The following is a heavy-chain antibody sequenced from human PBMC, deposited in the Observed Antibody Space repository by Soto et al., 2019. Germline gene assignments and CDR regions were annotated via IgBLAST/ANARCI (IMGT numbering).Heavy chain of an antibody. CDR3: AKDHDEDFGYDLDYFNS. D-gene: IGHD5-12*01. CDR2: ISWEGGSI. V-gene: IGHV3-9*01. CDR1: GFNFDDFA. Sequence: PGGSLRLSCAASGFNFDDFAMHWVRQAQGKGLEWVSGISWEGGSIGYADSVKGRFIISRDNAKNSLFLQMNSLTADDTALYYCAKDHDEDFGYDLDYFNSWGQGTQV. J-gene: IGHJ4*02.